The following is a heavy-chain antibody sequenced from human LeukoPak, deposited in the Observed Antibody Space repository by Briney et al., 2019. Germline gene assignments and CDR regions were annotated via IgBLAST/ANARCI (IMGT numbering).Heavy chain of an antibody. CDR2: INPNSGGT. J-gene: IGHJ5*02. Sequence: ASVKVSCKASGYTFTGYYMHWVRQAPGQGLEWMGWINPNSGGTNYAQKFQGWVTMTRDTSISTAYMELSRLRSDDTAVYYCARGAGEQQLAHNWSDPWGQGTLVTVSS. CDR1: GYTFTGYY. D-gene: IGHD6-13*01. V-gene: IGHV1-2*04. CDR3: ARGAGEQQLAHNWSDP.